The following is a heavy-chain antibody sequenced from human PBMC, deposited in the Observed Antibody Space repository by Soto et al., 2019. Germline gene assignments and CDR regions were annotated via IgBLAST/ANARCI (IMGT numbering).Heavy chain of an antibody. V-gene: IGHV3-74*01. D-gene: IGHD2-15*01. CDR2: INSDGSST. J-gene: IGHJ6*03. CDR1: GFTFSSYW. CDR3: ARGERGGYFYYYYMDV. Sequence: GGSLRLSCAASGFTFSSYWMHWVRQAPGKGLVWVSRINSDGSSTSYADSVKGRFTISRDNAKNTLYLQMNSLRAEDTAVYYCARGERGGYFYYYYMDVWGKGTTVTVSS.